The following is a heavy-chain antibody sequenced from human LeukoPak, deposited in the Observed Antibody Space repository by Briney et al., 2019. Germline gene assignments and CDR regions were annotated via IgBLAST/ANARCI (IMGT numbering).Heavy chain of an antibody. CDR2: ISGSGGST. J-gene: IGHJ4*02. V-gene: IGHV3-23*01. CDR1: GFTFSSYA. CDR3: AKDRRRIAVAGISPFDY. Sequence: GGSLRLSCAASGFTFSSYAMSWVRQAPGKGLEWVSAISGSGGSTYYADSVKGRFTISRDNSKNTLYLQMNSLSAEDTAVYYCAKDRRRIAVAGISPFDYWGQGTLVTVSS. D-gene: IGHD6-19*01.